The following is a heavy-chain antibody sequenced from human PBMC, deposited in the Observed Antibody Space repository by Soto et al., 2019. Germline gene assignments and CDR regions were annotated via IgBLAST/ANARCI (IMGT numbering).Heavy chain of an antibody. J-gene: IGHJ4*02. CDR1: GYTCTSYD. D-gene: IGHD1-1*01. CDR3: PRCGVFCFAATTNPFDY. Sequence: QVQLVQSGAEVKKPGASVKVSCKASGYTCTSYDINWVRQATGQGPERMGWMNPNSGNTGYAQKFQGRGTMTRNTSISTAYVALSSLRSEDTAVYYCPRCGVFCFAATTNPFDYCGQGTLVTVS. CDR2: MNPNSGNT. V-gene: IGHV1-8*01.